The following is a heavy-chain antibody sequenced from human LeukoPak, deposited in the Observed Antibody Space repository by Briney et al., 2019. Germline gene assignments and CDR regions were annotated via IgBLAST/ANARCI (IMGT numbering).Heavy chain of an antibody. CDR1: GYTFTNYY. V-gene: IGHV1-46*01. J-gene: IGHJ4*02. CDR3: AREFGGVTTAGRYYFDY. D-gene: IGHD3-16*01. CDR2: VNPSGGST. Sequence: VAPVKVSCKASGYTFTNYYIHWVRQAPGQGLERMGIVNPSGGSTSYAQKFQGRVTMTRDTSTSTVYMELSSLRSEDTAVYYCAREFGGVTTAGRYYFDYWGQGTLVTVSS.